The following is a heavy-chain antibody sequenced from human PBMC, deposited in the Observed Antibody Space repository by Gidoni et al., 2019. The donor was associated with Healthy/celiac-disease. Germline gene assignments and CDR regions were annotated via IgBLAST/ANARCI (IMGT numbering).Heavy chain of an antibody. V-gene: IGHV4-34*01. CDR2: INHRGST. CDR3: ARGRGWRCSGGSCYSGANY. D-gene: IGHD2-15*01. Sequence: QVQLQQWGAGLLKPSETLSLTCAVYGGSFSGYYWSWIRQPPGKGLEWIGEINHRGSTNYNPSLKSRVTISVDTSKNQFSLKLSSVTAADTAVYYCARGRGWRCSGGSCYSGANYWGQGTLVTVSS. CDR1: GGSFSGYY. J-gene: IGHJ4*02.